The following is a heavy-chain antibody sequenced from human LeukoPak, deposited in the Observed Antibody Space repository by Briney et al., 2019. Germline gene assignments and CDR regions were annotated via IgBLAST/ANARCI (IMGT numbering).Heavy chain of an antibody. CDR3: ARFPTWTEGGDY. J-gene: IGHJ4*02. CDR1: GGSISSYY. Sequence: PSETLPLTCTVSGGSISSYYWSWIRQPPGKGLEWIGYIYYSGSTNYNPSLKSRVTISVDTSKNQFSLKLNSVTAADTAVYYCARFPTWTEGGDYWGQGTLVTVSS. CDR2: IYYSGST. D-gene: IGHD3-16*01. V-gene: IGHV4-59*08.